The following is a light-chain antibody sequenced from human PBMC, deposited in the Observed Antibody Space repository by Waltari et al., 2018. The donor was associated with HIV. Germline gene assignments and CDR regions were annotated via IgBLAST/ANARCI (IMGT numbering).Light chain of an antibody. J-gene: IGLJ3*02. CDR3: ATWDDSLIWV. Sequence: QPVLPQPPSASGTTGHGVTISCSGSNPNIGTNSVYWYQHLPGMAPKLLIYRNNRRPSGIPDRFSGSRSGTSASLAISGLRSEDEADYYCATWDDSLIWVFGGGTKLTVL. CDR2: RNN. V-gene: IGLV1-47*01. CDR1: NPNIGTNS.